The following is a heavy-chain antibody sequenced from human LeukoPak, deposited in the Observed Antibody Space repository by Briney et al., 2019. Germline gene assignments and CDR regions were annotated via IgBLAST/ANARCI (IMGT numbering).Heavy chain of an antibody. CDR1: GGSFSGYY. CDR3: ARLETRYYYDSSGYQRSYYFDY. J-gene: IGHJ4*02. CDR2: INHSGST. D-gene: IGHD3-22*01. V-gene: IGHV4-34*01. Sequence: PSETLSLTCAVYGGSFSGYYWSWIRQPPGKGLEWIGEINHSGSTNYNPSLKSRVTISVDTSKNQFSLKLSSVTAADTAVYYCARLETRYYYDSSGYQRSYYFDYWGQGTLVTVSS.